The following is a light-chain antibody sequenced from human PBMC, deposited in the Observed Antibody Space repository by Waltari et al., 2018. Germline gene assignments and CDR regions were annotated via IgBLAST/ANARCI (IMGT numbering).Light chain of an antibody. CDR3: ATRDEGPTVV. CDR2: LTH. CDR1: LPNIGTHY. V-gene: IGLV1-47*01. J-gene: IGLJ2*01. Sequence: QSVLTQPPSASGTPGHSVTIPCSGSLPNIGTHYVYWYQQLPGTAPKLLIYLTHQRPSGVPDRFSASKSGTSASLAISGLRFEDEGDYYCATRDEGPTVVFGGGTKVTVL.